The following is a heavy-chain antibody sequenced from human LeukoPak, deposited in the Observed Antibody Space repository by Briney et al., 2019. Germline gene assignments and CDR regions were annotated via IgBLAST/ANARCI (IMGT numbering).Heavy chain of an antibody. D-gene: IGHD3-22*01. Sequence: PSETLSLTCTVSGGSISSYYWSWIRQPPGPGLEWIGYIYYSGSTNYHPSPRSPVTISVYTSKNQFSPKLSSVTAADTAVYYCARDPYYYDSSGYSSSHAFDIWGQGTMVTVSS. CDR1: GGSISSYY. CDR2: IYYSGST. J-gene: IGHJ3*02. CDR3: ARDPYYYDSSGYSSSHAFDI. V-gene: IGHV4-59*01.